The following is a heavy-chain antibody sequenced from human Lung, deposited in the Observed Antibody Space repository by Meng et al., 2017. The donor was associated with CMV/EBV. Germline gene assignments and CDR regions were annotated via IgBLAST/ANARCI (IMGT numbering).Heavy chain of an antibody. Sequence: GGSLRLXCAASGFTFSSYAMSWVRQAPGKGLEWVSAISGSSSSTYYADSVKGRFTISRDNSKNTLYLQMNSLRAEDTAVYYCARGEGDNPYYYGMDVWGQGXTVTVSS. CDR2: ISGSSSST. CDR3: ARGEGDNPYYYGMDV. CDR1: GFTFSSYA. V-gene: IGHV3-23*01. J-gene: IGHJ6*02. D-gene: IGHD1-14*01.